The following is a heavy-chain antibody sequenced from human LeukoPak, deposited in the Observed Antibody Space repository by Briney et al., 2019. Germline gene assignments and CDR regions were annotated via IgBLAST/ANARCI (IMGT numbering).Heavy chain of an antibody. CDR3: ARALTVDWFDP. V-gene: IGHV3-21*01. D-gene: IGHD1-14*01. J-gene: IGHJ5*02. Sequence: GGSLRLSCAASGFTFSSYSMNWVRQAPGKGLEWVSSISSSSSYIYYADSVKGRFTISRDNAKNSLYLQVNSLRAEDTAVYYCARALTVDWFDPWGQGTLVTVSS. CDR2: ISSSSSYI. CDR1: GFTFSSYS.